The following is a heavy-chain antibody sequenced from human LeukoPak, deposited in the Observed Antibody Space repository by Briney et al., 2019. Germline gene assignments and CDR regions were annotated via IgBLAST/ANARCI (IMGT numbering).Heavy chain of an antibody. CDR1: GGSISSGSYY. CDR2: IYTSGST. V-gene: IGHV4-61*02. D-gene: IGHD3-16*01. CDR3: ARSAFGDYSFDY. Sequence: PSETLSLTCTVSGGSISSGSYYWSWVRQPAGKGLEWIGRIYTSGSTNYNPSLKSRVTISVDTSKNQFSLKLNSVTAADTAVYYCARSAFGDYSFDYWGQGTLVTVSS. J-gene: IGHJ4*02.